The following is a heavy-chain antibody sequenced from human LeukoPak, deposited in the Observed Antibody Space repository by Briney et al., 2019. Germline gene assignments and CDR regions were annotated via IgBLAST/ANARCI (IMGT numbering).Heavy chain of an antibody. V-gene: IGHV4-38-2*02. CDR1: GYSISSHYC. CDR2: VCHSGSS. J-gene: IGHJ4*02. CDR3: ARDIPTGYHDY. Sequence: ETLSLTCSVSGYSISSHYCWGWIRQPPGKGLEWIGSVCHSGSSFYNPSLKSRLAISIDTSKNEFSLKLSSVIAADTAVYFCARDIPTGYHDYWGQGILVTVSS. D-gene: IGHD3-9*01.